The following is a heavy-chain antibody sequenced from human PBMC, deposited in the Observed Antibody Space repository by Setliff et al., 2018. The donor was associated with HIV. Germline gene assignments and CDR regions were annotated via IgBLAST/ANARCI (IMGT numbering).Heavy chain of an antibody. D-gene: IGHD2-2*01. CDR3: ARGSDCDTTTCGDYYYMDV. V-gene: IGHV4-34*01. CDR2: INYSGGT. CDR1: GGSFSGYS. J-gene: IGHJ6*03. Sequence: PSETLCLTCAVYGGSFSGYSWNWIRQPPGKGLEWIGEINYSGGTNYNPSLKSRVTISVDTSKNQLSLRLTSVTAADTAVYYCARGSDCDTTTCGDYYYMDVWGSGTTVTVSS.